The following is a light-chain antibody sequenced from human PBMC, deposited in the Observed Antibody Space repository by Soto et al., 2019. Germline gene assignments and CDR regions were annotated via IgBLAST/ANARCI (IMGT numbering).Light chain of an antibody. V-gene: IGLV1-40*01. CDR2: GNG. Sequence: QSVLTQPPSVSGAPGQRVTISCTGSSSNIGAGYDVHWYQQLPGTAPKLLIYGNGNRPSGVPDRFSGCKSGTSASLAITGLQAEDEADYYCQSYDSSLSGVVFGGGTKVTVL. J-gene: IGLJ2*01. CDR1: SSNIGAGYD. CDR3: QSYDSSLSGVV.